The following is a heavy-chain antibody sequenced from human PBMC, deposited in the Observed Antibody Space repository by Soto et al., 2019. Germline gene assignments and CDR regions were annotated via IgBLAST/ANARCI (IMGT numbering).Heavy chain of an antibody. J-gene: IGHJ5*02. CDR3: ARDRVPGVQGWFDR. Sequence: QVQLVQSGAEVKKPGASVKVSCKASGYSFTSYAISWVRHAPGQGLEWMEWISAYNGNTNYAQKLQGRVTMTTDSYTSTAYMEQRSLRSDDTAVYYCARDRVPGVQGWFDRWGQGTLVTVSS. CDR2: ISAYNGNT. CDR1: GYSFTSYA. V-gene: IGHV1-18*01. D-gene: IGHD3-10*02.